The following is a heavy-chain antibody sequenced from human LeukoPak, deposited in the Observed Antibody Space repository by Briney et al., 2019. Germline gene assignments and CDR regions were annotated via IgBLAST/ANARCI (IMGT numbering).Heavy chain of an antibody. J-gene: IGHJ4*02. CDR1: GSTFSTYG. CDR3: ARVRSTTSYFYFDY. V-gene: IGHV3-33*01. D-gene: IGHD2-2*01. CDR2: IWFDGSNK. Sequence: GRSLRLSCAASGSTFSTYGMHWVRQAPGKGLEWLAIIWFDGSNKYYADSVKDRFTISRDNSKNTLYLQMNSLRAEDTAVYYCARVRSTTSYFYFDYWGQGTLVTVSS.